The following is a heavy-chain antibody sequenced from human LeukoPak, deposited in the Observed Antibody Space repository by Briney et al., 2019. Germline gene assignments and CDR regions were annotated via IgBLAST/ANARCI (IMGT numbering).Heavy chain of an antibody. D-gene: IGHD3-22*01. J-gene: IGHJ4*02. CDR3: AKDSYDRSGYYYYYFAY. V-gene: IGHV3-23*01. Sequence: PGGSLRLSCAASGFTFSSYAMSWVRQAPGKGLEWVSAISGSGGSTYYADSVKGRFTISRDVSKNTLYLQMNSLRAGDTAVYYCAKDSYDRSGYYYYYFAYWGQGTQVTVSS. CDR2: ISGSGGST. CDR1: GFTFSSYA.